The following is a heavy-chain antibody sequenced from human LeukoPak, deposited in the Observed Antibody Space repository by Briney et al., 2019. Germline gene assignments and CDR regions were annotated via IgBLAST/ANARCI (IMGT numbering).Heavy chain of an antibody. D-gene: IGHD3-3*01. V-gene: IGHV1-8*01. J-gene: IGHJ6*03. CDR3: ARGYDFWSAVISYYYMDV. Sequence: ASVKVSCKASGYTFTSYDTNWVRQATGQGLEWMGWMNPNSGNTGYAQKFQGRVTMTRNTSISTAYMELSSLRSEDTAVYYCARGYDFWSAVISYYYMDVWGKGTTVTVSS. CDR2: MNPNSGNT. CDR1: GYTFTSYD.